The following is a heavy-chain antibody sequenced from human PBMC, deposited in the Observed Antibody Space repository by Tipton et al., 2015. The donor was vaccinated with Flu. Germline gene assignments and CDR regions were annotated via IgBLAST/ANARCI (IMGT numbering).Heavy chain of an antibody. V-gene: IGHV4-34*03. CDR1: GGSFSGHY. CDR3: SGYFRGDAFDI. D-gene: IGHD3-22*01. CDR2: INHSGST. J-gene: IGHJ3*02. Sequence: TLSLTCAVYGGSFSGHYWTWIRQPPGKGLEWIGEINHSGSTNYNPSLKSRVTISVDTSKNQFSLKLSSVTAADTAVYYCSGYFRGDAFDIWGQGTMVTVSS.